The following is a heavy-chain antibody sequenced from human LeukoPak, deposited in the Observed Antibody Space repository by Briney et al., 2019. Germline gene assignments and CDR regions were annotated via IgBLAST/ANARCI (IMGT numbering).Heavy chain of an antibody. CDR1: TDYIKDYY. D-gene: IGHD1-14*01. J-gene: IGHJ4*02. CDR2: VSQWNT. CDR3: ARQGSDNHFDS. V-gene: IGHV4-4*07. Sequence: SETLSLTCTLSTDYIKDYYWSWLRQPAGKGLEWIGRVSQWNTNYNSSLKSRVSMSVQASRNQFSLRLNSATAADTAVYYCARQGSDNHFDSWGPGTLVTVSS.